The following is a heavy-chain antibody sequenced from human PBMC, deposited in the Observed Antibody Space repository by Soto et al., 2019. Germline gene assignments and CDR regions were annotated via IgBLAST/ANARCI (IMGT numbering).Heavy chain of an antibody. V-gene: IGHV1-69*08. J-gene: IGHJ5*02. CDR1: GGTFSSYT. D-gene: IGHD6-13*01. Sequence: QVQLVQSGAEVKKPGSSVKVSCKASGGTFSSYTISWVRQAPGQGLEWMGRIIPILGIANYAQKFQGRVTITADKSTSTAYMELSSLRSEDTAVYYCAREHQAAPNWFAPWVQGTMVTVSS. CDR2: IIPILGIA. CDR3: AREHQAAPNWFAP.